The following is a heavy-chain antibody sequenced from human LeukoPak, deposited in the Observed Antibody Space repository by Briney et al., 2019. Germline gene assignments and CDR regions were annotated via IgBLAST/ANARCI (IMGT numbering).Heavy chain of an antibody. CDR2: IRYDGSNK. D-gene: IGHD6-19*01. J-gene: IGHJ5*02. CDR1: GFTFSSYG. CDR3: ARGLAVAGSSWFDP. Sequence: GGSLGLSCAASGFTFSSYGMHWVRQVPGKGLEWVAFIRYDGSNKYYADSVKGRFTISRDNAKNTLYLQLDSLRAEDTAVYYCARGLAVAGSSWFDPWGQGTLVSVSS. V-gene: IGHV3-30*02.